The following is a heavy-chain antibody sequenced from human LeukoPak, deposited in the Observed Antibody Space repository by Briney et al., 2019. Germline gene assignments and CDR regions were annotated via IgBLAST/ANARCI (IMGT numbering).Heavy chain of an antibody. CDR2: IIPIFGTA. Sequence: SVKVSCKASGGTFSSYAISWVRQAPGQGLEWMGGIIPIFGTANYAQKFQGRVTITADESTSTAYMELSSLRSEDTAVYYCARDYGPYPGCSWFDPWGQGTLVTVSS. D-gene: IGHD2-21*01. V-gene: IGHV1-69*13. CDR3: ARDYGPYPGCSWFDP. J-gene: IGHJ5*02. CDR1: GGTFSSYA.